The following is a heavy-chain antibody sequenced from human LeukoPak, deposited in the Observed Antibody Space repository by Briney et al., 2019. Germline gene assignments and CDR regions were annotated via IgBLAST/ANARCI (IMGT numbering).Heavy chain of an antibody. Sequence: SETLSLTCTVSGGSISSGGCYWSWIRQHPGKGLEWIGYIYYSGSTYYNPSLKSRVTISVDTSKNQFSLKLSSVTAADTAVYYCARVAVGYYDSSGYFDYWGQGTLVTVSS. J-gene: IGHJ4*02. CDR3: ARVAVGYYDSSGYFDY. D-gene: IGHD3-22*01. V-gene: IGHV4-31*03. CDR2: IYYSGST. CDR1: GGSISSGGCY.